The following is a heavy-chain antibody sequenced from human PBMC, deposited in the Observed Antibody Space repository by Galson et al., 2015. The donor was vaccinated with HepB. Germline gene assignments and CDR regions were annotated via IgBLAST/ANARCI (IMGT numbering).Heavy chain of an antibody. V-gene: IGHV7-4-1*02. Sequence: SVKVSCKASGYTFTSYAMNWVRQAPGQGLEWMGWINTNTGNPSYAQGFTGRFVFSLDTSVSTAYLQISSLKDEDTAVYYCARDGSGSYRYGMDVWGQVTTVTVSS. CDR2: INTNTGNP. CDR1: GYTFTSYA. CDR3: ARDGSGSYRYGMDV. D-gene: IGHD1-26*01. J-gene: IGHJ6*02.